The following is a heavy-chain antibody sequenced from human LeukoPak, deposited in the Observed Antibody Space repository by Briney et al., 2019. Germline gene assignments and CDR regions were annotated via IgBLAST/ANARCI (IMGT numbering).Heavy chain of an antibody. V-gene: IGHV3-53*01. CDR1: TFTVSGYY. J-gene: IGHJ4*02. Sequence: GGSLRLSCAASTFTVSGYYMSWVRQAPGKGLEWVSLIYSGGATYYSDSVKGRFTTSRDNSKKILFLQMNRLTAEDTAVYYCASRVWWGQGTLVTVSS. CDR2: IYSGGAT. CDR3: ASRVW.